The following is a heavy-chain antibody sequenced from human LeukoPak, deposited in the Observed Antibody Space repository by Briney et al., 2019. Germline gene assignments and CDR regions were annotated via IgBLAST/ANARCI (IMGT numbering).Heavy chain of an antibody. CDR3: ARRGSDKRYCSSTSCPFDY. V-gene: IGHV3-21*01. Sequence: TGGSLRLSCAASGFTLSSYSMNWVRQAPGKGLEWVSSISSSSSYIFYADSVKGRFTISRDNAKNSLYLQMNSLRAEDTAVYYCARRGSDKRYCSSTSCPFDYWGQGTLVTVSS. CDR2: ISSSSSYI. J-gene: IGHJ4*02. CDR1: GFTLSSYS. D-gene: IGHD2-2*01.